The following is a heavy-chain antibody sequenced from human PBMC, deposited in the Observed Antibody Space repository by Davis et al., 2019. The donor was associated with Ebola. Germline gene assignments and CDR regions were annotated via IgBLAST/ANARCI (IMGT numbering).Heavy chain of an antibody. CDR2: ISSSSSYI. CDR1: GFTFSDYY. Sequence: GESLKISCAASGFTFSDYYMSWIRQAPGKGLEWVSSISSSSSYIYYADSVKGRFTISRDNAKNSLYLQMNSLRAEDTAVYYCARIAAAGIYYYYGMDVWGQGTTVTVSS. V-gene: IGHV3-11*06. J-gene: IGHJ6*02. D-gene: IGHD6-13*01. CDR3: ARIAAAGIYYYYGMDV.